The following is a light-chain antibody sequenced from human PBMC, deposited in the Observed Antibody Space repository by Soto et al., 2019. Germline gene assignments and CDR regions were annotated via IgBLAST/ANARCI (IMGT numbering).Light chain of an antibody. CDR1: NSNIGNNY. V-gene: IGLV1-51*01. Sequence: QSVLTQPPSVSAAPGQKVTISCSGSNSNIGNNYVSWYQQLPGAAPKLLIYDTYKRPSGIPDRFSGSKSGASATLDIAGIQTGDEADYYCAAWDNNWSAVVFGGGTKLTVL. CDR2: DTY. CDR3: AAWDNNWSAVV. J-gene: IGLJ2*01.